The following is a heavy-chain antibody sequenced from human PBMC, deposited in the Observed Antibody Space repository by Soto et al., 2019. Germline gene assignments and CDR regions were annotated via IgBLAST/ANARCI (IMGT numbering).Heavy chain of an antibody. J-gene: IGHJ6*02. Sequence: SVKVSCKASGGTFSSYAISWVRQAPGQGLEWMGGIIPIFGTANYAQKFQGRVTITADESTSTAYMELRSLRSEDTAVYYCASHDFWSGYYQTPGDYYYYGMDVWGQGTTVTVYS. CDR3: ASHDFWSGYYQTPGDYYYYGMDV. CDR2: IIPIFGTA. D-gene: IGHD3-3*01. V-gene: IGHV1-69*13. CDR1: GGTFSSYA.